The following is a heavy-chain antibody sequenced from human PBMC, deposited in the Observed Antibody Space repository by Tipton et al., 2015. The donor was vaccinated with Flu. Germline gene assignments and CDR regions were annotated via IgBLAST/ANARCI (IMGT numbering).Heavy chain of an antibody. Sequence: TLSLTCTVSGGSISSSSYYWGWIRQPPGKGLEWIGSINYSGSTYYNPPLKSRVTISVDTSKNQFSLKLSSVTAADTAVYYCATSSAGTEYYFDYWGQGTLVTVSS. CDR1: GGSISSSSYY. CDR2: INYSGST. D-gene: IGHD6-13*01. V-gene: IGHV4-39*07. CDR3: ATSSAGTEYYFDY. J-gene: IGHJ4*02.